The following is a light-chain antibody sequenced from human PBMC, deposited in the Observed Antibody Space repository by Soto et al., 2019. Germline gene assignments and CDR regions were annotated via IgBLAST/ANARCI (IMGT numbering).Light chain of an antibody. J-gene: IGKJ5*01. Sequence: DIQMTQSPSSLSASVGARVTITCQASQDINNYVNWYQQKPGKAPKLRIFDASTSKTGVPSRLSGSGSGTDFSFSISSLHPEDIATYYCQQSNDLVSFGQGTRLEI. CDR2: DAS. CDR1: QDINNY. V-gene: IGKV1-33*01. CDR3: QQSNDLVS.